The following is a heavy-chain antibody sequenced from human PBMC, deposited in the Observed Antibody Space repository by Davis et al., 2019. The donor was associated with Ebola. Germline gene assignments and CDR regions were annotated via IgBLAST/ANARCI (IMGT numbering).Heavy chain of an antibody. CDR2: ISSSSSTI. Sequence: GESLKISCAASGFTFSSYSMNWVRQAPGKGLEWVSYISSSSSTIYYADSVKGRFTISRDNSKNTLYLQMNSLRAEDTAVYYCARETYYDILTGYPYYFDYWGQGTLVTVSS. V-gene: IGHV3-48*01. D-gene: IGHD3-9*01. CDR3: ARETYYDILTGYPYYFDY. J-gene: IGHJ4*02. CDR1: GFTFSSYS.